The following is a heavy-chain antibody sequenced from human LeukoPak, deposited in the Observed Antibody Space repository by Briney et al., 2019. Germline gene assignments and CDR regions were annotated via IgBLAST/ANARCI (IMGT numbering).Heavy chain of an antibody. Sequence: PGGSLRLSCAASGFTFSSYSMNWVRQAPGKGLEWVSYISSSSTIYYADSVKGRFTISRDNAKNSLYLQMNSLRAEDTAVYYCARGDYYYYYMDVWGKGTTVTVSS. CDR2: ISSSSTI. CDR1: GFTFSSYS. CDR3: ARGDYYYYYMDV. V-gene: IGHV3-48*01. J-gene: IGHJ6*03.